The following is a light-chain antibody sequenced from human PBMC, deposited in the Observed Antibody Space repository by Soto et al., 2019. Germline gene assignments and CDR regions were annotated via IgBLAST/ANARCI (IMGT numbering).Light chain of an antibody. Sequence: DFVMTQSPLSLPVTPGEPASISCRSSESLLHPDGHNYLDWYLQKQGQSTHILLYLGSKRASGVSDRFSGSGSGTDFTMKISRVEAEDVEIYYCVQALQRPTVSGGTKVEIK. J-gene: IGKJ4*01. V-gene: IGKV2-28*01. CDR3: VQALQRPT. CDR2: LGS. CDR1: ESLLHPDGHNY.